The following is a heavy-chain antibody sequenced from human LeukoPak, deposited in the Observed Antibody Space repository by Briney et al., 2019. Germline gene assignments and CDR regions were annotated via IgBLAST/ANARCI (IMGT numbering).Heavy chain of an antibody. CDR2: IIPILGIA. V-gene: IGHV1-69*04. D-gene: IGHD3-22*01. Sequence: ASVKVSCKASGGTFSSYAISWVRQAPGQGLEWMGRIIPILGIANYAQKFQGRVTITADKSTSTAYMELSSLRSEDTAVYYCARDPGVPYDSSGYYYGHWGQGTLVTVSS. CDR1: GGTFSSYA. CDR3: ARDPGVPYDSSGYYYGH. J-gene: IGHJ4*02.